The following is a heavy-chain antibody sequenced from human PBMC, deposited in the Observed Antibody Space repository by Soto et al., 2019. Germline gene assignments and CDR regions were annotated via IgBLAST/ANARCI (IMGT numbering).Heavy chain of an antibody. V-gene: IGHV1-18*01. CDR2: ISAYNGNT. D-gene: IGHD4-17*01. Sequence: ASVKVSCKASGYTFTSYGISWVRQAPGQGLEWMGWISAYNGNTNYTQKLQGRVTVTTDTSTNTAYLELRSLSSDDTAVYYCARDTATVTMDFDYWGQGTLVTVS. J-gene: IGHJ4*02. CDR3: ARDTATVTMDFDY. CDR1: GYTFTSYG.